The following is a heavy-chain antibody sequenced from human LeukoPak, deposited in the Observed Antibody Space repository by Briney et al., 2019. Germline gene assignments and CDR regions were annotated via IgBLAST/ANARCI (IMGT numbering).Heavy chain of an antibody. V-gene: IGHV4-59*01. Sequence: SETLSLTCTVSGGSISSYYWSWIRQPPGKGLEWIGYIYYSGSTNYNPSLKSRVTISGDTSKNQISLKLSSVTAADTAVYYCARILGGNHGPSFDYWGQGTLVTVSS. J-gene: IGHJ4*02. CDR3: ARILGGNHGPSFDY. CDR2: IYYSGST. CDR1: GGSISSYY. D-gene: IGHD3-10*01.